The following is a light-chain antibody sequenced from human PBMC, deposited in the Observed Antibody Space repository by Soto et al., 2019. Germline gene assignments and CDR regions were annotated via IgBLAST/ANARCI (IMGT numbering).Light chain of an antibody. V-gene: IGLV2-14*01. CDR3: TSFTTPPTVVV. J-gene: IGLJ2*01. CDR1: SSDFGAYNS. Sequence: QSALTQPASVSGSPGQSITISCIGSSSDFGAYNSVSWYQQHPGKAPKLVIYDVSHRPSGVSDRFSGSKSGNTASLTISRLQDEDEADYYCTSFTTPPTVVVFGGGTKLTVL. CDR2: DVS.